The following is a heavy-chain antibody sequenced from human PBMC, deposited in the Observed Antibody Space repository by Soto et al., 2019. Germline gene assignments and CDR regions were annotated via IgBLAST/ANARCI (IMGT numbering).Heavy chain of an antibody. D-gene: IGHD3-22*01. CDR1: GFTFSSYA. J-gene: IGHJ4*02. CDR2: ISGSGGSP. CDR3: AKGQYYDTSGYYLNDY. Sequence: EVPRLESGGGWVQPGGSLRLSCAASGFTFSSYAMRWVRQAPGQGLEWVSDISGSGGSPYYADSVKGRFTISRDNSKNTLYLQMHSVRAEDTAVYYCAKGQYYDTSGYYLNDYWGQGTMVTVSS. V-gene: IGHV3-23*01.